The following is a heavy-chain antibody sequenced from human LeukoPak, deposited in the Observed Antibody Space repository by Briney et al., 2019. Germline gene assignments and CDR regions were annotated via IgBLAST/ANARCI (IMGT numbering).Heavy chain of an antibody. CDR1: GVTFTSDA. CDR2: ISVTVSST. Sequence: SLRLSCAPSGVTFTSDAVSRVRQSPGHGLKCFSAISVTVSSTDYADTGKGRFTISRDNSKNTLYLQMNSLRAEDTAVYYCAKDSDYDYSGYDSDYYGMDVWGQGTTVTVSS. J-gene: IGHJ6*02. D-gene: IGHD5-12*01. V-gene: IGHV3-23*01. CDR3: AKDSDYDYSGYDSDYYGMDV.